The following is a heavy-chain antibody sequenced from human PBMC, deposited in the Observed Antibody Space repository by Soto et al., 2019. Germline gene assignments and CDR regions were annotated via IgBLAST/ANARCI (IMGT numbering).Heavy chain of an antibody. CDR3: ARKTPPDY. CDR2: LNPSGGRT. Sequence: QVQLVQSGAEVKKPGASVKVSCKASGYTFTSYHMHWLRQAPGQGLEWMGILNPSGGRTSYAQMFQGRVTMTRDTSTSTVYMELSSLRAEDTAGYYCARKTPPDYWGQGTLVTVSS. V-gene: IGHV1-46*01. CDR1: GYTFTSYH. J-gene: IGHJ4*02.